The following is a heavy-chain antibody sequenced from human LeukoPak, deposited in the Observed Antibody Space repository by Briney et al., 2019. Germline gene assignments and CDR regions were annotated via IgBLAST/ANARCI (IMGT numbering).Heavy chain of an antibody. CDR2: ISYDGSNK. D-gene: IGHD3-22*01. V-gene: IGHV3-30*18. CDR3: AKDLYYYDSSGYAFDC. J-gene: IGHJ4*02. Sequence: PGRSLRLSCAASGFTFSSYGMHWVRQAPGKGLEWVAVISYDGSNKYYADSVKGRFTISRDNSKNTLYLQMNSLRAEDTAVYYCAKDLYYYDSSGYAFDCWGQGTLVTVSS. CDR1: GFTFSSYG.